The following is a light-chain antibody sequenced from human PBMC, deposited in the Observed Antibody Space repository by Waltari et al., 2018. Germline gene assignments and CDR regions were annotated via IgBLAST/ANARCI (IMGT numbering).Light chain of an antibody. CDR2: DVS. CDR3: SSYTSSSSRL. V-gene: IGLV2-14*03. CDR1: SSDVGAYKY. Sequence: QSALTQPASVSGSPGQSITISCTGTSSDVGAYKYVSWYQQHPGKAPKLMIFDVSNRPSGVSTRFSGSKSGNTASLTISWLQAEDEAVYHCSSYTSSSSRLFGGGTKVTVL. J-gene: IGLJ3*02.